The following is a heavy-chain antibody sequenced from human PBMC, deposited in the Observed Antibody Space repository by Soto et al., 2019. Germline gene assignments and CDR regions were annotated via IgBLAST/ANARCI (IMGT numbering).Heavy chain of an antibody. CDR2: IRSKAYGGTT. V-gene: IGHV3-49*03. Sequence: GGSLRLSCTASGFTFGDYAMRWFRQAPGKGLEWVGFIRSKAYGGTTEYAASVKGRFTISIDDSKSIAYLQMNSLKTEDTAVYYCTRELEDYYDSSGLYGMDVWGQGTTVTVSS. CDR3: TRELEDYYDSSGLYGMDV. J-gene: IGHJ6*02. CDR1: GFTFGDYA. D-gene: IGHD3-22*01.